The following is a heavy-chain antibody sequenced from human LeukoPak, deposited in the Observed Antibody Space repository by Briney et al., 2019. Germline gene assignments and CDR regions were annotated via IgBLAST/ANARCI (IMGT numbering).Heavy chain of an antibody. D-gene: IGHD6-6*01. Sequence: ASVKVSCKASGYTFTGYYMHWVRQAPGQGLEWMGWINPNSGGTNYAQKFQGRVTMTRDTSISTAYMEQSRLRSDDTAVYYCARGVVEQLVRGNWFDPWGQGTLVTVSS. J-gene: IGHJ5*02. CDR2: INPNSGGT. V-gene: IGHV1-2*02. CDR3: ARGVVEQLVRGNWFDP. CDR1: GYTFTGYY.